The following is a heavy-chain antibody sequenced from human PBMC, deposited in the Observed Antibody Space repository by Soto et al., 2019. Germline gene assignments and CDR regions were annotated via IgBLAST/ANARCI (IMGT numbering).Heavy chain of an antibody. J-gene: IGHJ5*02. Sequence: GESLKISCTGFGYTFTTFWISWVRQMPGKGLEWMGRIDPGDTYATYSPAFQGHVTISADKATSTAYLQWSSLKASDTAMYYCARIYCTTTTCDSWFDPWGQGTLVTVS. CDR2: IDPGDTYA. CDR1: GYTFTTFW. CDR3: ARIYCTTTTCDSWFDP. D-gene: IGHD2-2*01. V-gene: IGHV5-10-1*01.